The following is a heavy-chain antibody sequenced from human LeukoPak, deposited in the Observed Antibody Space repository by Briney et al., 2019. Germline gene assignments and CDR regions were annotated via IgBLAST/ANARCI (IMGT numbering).Heavy chain of an antibody. Sequence: PSQTLSLTCTVSGGSISSGSYYWSWIRQPAGTGLEWIGRIYTSGSTNYNPSLKSRVTISVDTSKNRFSLKLSSVTAADTAVYYCARDGTRRYMDVWGKGTTVTVSS. D-gene: IGHD1-14*01. CDR2: IYTSGST. J-gene: IGHJ6*03. V-gene: IGHV4-61*02. CDR1: GGSISSGSYY. CDR3: ARDGTRRYMDV.